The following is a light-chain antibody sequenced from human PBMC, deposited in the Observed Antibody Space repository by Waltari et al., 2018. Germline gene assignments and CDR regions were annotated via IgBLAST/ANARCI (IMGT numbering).Light chain of an antibody. V-gene: IGKV1-9*01. J-gene: IGKJ4*01. Sequence: DIQLTQSPSFLSASVGDRVTIPCRASQGISSYLAWYHQKPGRAPKLLIYAASTLQSGVPSRFSGSGSGTEFTLAISSLQTEDFATYYCQHLNNYPLSFGGGTKVEIK. CDR1: QGISSY. CDR2: AAS. CDR3: QHLNNYPLS.